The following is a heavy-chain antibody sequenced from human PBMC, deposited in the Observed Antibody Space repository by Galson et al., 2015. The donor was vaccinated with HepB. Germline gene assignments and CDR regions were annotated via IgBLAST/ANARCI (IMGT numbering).Heavy chain of an antibody. CDR2: IIPILGIA. CDR1: GGTFSSYA. Sequence: SCKASGGTFSSYAISWVRQAPGQGLEWMGRIIPILGIANYAQKLQGRVTMTTDTSTSTAYMELRSLRSDDTAVYYCARLDVVVTAIFYWGQGTLVTVSS. J-gene: IGHJ4*02. CDR3: ARLDVVVTAIFY. V-gene: IGHV1-69*04. D-gene: IGHD2-21*02.